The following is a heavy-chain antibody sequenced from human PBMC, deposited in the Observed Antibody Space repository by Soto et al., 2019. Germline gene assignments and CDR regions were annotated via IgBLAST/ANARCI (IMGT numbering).Heavy chain of an antibody. D-gene: IGHD6-13*01. CDR2: IYHSGST. J-gene: IGHJ4*02. CDR1: GGSISSSNW. Sequence: QVQLQESGPGLVKPSGTLSLTCAVSGGSISSSNWWSWVRQPPGKGLEWIGDIYHSGSTTYNPSHKMRVTISVDKSKNQFSLKLSSVTAADTAVYYGARAKVSGTVFDYWGQGTLVTVSS. V-gene: IGHV4-4*02. CDR3: ARAKVSGTVFDY.